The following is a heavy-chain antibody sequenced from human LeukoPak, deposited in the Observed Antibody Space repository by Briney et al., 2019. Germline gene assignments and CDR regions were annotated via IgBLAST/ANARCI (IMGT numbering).Heavy chain of an antibody. D-gene: IGHD2-2*01. CDR1: GGTFSSYA. CDR3: ATPIVVVPAAIPDAFDI. J-gene: IGHJ3*02. Sequence: SVKVSCKASGGTFSSYAISWVRQAPGQGLEWMGRIIPIFGTANYAQKFQGRVTITTDESTSTAYMELSSLRSEDTAVYYCATPIVVVPAAIPDAFDIWGQGTMVTVSS. CDR2: IIPIFGTA. V-gene: IGHV1-69*05.